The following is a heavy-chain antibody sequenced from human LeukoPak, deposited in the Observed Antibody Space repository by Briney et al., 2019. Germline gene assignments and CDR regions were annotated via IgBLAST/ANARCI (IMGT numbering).Heavy chain of an antibody. CDR2: ISGSGRST. Sequence: PGGSLRLSCAASGFTFSSYAMSWVRQAPGKGLEWVSAISGSGRSTYYADSVKGRFTISRDNSKNTLYLQMNSLRAEDTAVYYCAKDSSPVSVVPASKSGFDPWGQGTRVTVSS. V-gene: IGHV3-23*01. CDR1: GFTFSSYA. J-gene: IGHJ5*02. CDR3: AKDSSPVSVVPASKSGFDP. D-gene: IGHD2-2*01.